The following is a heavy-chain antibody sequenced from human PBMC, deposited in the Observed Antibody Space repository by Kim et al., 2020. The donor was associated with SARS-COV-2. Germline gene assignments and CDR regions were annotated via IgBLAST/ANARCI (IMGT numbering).Heavy chain of an antibody. V-gene: IGHV3-73*01. J-gene: IGHJ4*02. Sequence: YAGSVKGRLTISRDESKNTAYLQMNSLKTEDTAVYYCTRLGGLAAAGIDYWGQGTLVTVSS. CDR3: TRLGGLAAAGIDY. D-gene: IGHD6-13*01.